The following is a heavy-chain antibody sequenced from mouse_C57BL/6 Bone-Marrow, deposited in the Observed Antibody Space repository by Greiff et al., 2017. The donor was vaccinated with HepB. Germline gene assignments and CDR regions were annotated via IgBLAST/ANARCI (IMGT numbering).Heavy chain of an antibody. V-gene: IGHV1-50*01. CDR2: IDPSDSYT. Sequence: QVQLQQSGAELVKPGASVKLSCKASGYTFTSYWMQWVKQRPGQGLEWIGEIDPSDSYTNYNQKFKGKATLTVDTSSSTAYMQLSSLTSEDSAVYYCAREVWDYFDYWGQGTTLTVSS. J-gene: IGHJ2*01. CDR3: AREVWDYFDY. CDR1: GYTFTSYW. D-gene: IGHD4-1*01.